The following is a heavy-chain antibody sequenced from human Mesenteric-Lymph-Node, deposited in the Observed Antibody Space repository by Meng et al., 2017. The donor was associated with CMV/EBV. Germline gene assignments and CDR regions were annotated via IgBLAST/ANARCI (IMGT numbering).Heavy chain of an antibody. CDR1: GDSISSGSYY. CDR2: IDYSGNT. Sequence: SETLSLTCTVSGDSISSGSYYWGWIRQPPGKGLEWIGSIDYSGNTYYNPSLTSRVTMSVDTSKNQFSLKLSSVTAADTAMYYCARAPYCTTTSCYFDYWGQGTLVTVSS. CDR3: ARAPYCTTTSCYFDY. J-gene: IGHJ4*02. V-gene: IGHV4-39*07. D-gene: IGHD2-2*01.